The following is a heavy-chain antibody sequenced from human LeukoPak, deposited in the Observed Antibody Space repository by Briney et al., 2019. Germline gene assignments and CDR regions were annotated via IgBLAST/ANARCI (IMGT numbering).Heavy chain of an antibody. CDR1: GGSISSRSYY. Sequence: SETLSLTCTVSGGSISSRSYYWGWIRQPPGKGLEWIGKISDSGNTYYSPSLRSRVTISIDMSKNQFSLKLSSVTATDTAVYYCAREPLGSYYSYWGQGTLVTVSS. CDR2: ISDSGNT. D-gene: IGHD1-26*01. J-gene: IGHJ4*02. CDR3: AREPLGSYYSY. V-gene: IGHV4-39*02.